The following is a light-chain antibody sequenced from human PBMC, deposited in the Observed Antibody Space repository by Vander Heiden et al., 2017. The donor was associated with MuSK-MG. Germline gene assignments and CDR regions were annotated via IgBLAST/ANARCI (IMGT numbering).Light chain of an antibody. CDR3: CSYAGSSTYV. Sequence: QSALTQPASVSGSPGQSITISCTGTSSDVGSYNLVSWYQQHPGKAPKLMIYELSKRPSGVSNRFSGSKSGNTASLTISGLQAKDEADYFCCSYAGSSTYVFGSGTKVTVL. CDR2: ELS. V-gene: IGLV2-23*02. J-gene: IGLJ1*01. CDR1: SSDVGSYNL.